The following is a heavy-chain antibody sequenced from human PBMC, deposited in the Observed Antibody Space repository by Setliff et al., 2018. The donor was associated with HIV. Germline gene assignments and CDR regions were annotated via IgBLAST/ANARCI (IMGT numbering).Heavy chain of an antibody. V-gene: IGHV1-69*06. D-gene: IGHD3-10*01. CDR3: ARGQGVHFWVNDAFDI. J-gene: IGHJ3*02. Sequence: SVKVSCKASGGTFGSYAISWVRQAPGQGLEWLGGIIPIFETTNYAQKFQGRVTIIADKSTSTIYMELSSLRSDDTAVYYCARGQGVHFWVNDAFDIWGQGTMVTVSS. CDR2: IIPIFETT. CDR1: GGTFGSYA.